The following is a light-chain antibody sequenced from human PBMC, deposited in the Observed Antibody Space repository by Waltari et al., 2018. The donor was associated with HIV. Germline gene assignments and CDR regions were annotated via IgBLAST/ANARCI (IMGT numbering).Light chain of an antibody. V-gene: IGKV1-39*01. J-gene: IGKJ2*01. Sequence: DIQMTQSPSSLSASVSDGGTLTCRASQSISRYLNWYQQKPGKAPKLLIHSTSSLQRGVPSRFSGSGSGTEFTLTISGLQFEDSATYYCQQSYTSPHTFGQGTNVEIK. CDR2: STS. CDR3: QQSYTSPHT. CDR1: QSISRY.